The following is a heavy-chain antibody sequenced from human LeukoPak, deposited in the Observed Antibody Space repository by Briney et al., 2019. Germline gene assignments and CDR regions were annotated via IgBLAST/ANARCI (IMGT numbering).Heavy chain of an antibody. CDR2: ISSSSSYI. Sequence: GGSLRLSCAASVFTFSSYSMNWVRQAPGKGLEWVSSISSSSSYIYYADSVKGRFTISRDNAKNSLYLQMNSLRAEDTAVYYCAREAVACNDYWGQGTLVTVSS. CDR3: AREAVACNDY. V-gene: IGHV3-21*01. CDR1: VFTFSSYS. D-gene: IGHD6-19*01. J-gene: IGHJ4*02.